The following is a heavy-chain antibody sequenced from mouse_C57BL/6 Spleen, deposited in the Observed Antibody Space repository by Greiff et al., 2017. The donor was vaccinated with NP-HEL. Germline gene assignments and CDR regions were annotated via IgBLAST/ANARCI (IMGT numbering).Heavy chain of an antibody. V-gene: IGHV5-16*01. J-gene: IGHJ3*01. Sequence: EVQRVESEGGLVQPGSSMKLSCTASGFTFSDYYMAWVRQVPEKGLEWVANINYDGSSTYYLDSLKSRFIISRDNAKNILYLQMSSLKSEDTATYYCASNYGYDDGVPWFAYWGQGTLVTVSA. D-gene: IGHD2-2*01. CDR2: INYDGSST. CDR1: GFTFSDYY. CDR3: ASNYGYDDGVPWFAY.